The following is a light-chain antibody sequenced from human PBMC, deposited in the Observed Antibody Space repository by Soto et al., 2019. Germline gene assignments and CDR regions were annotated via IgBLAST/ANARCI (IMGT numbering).Light chain of an antibody. Sequence: QPVLTQPPSVSGAPGQRVTISCTGSSSNIGAGYDVHWYQHLPGTAPKVLIYRNRHRPSGVPDRFSGSKSGTSASLAITGLQADDEADYYCQSYDISLSGVPFGGGTKLTVL. J-gene: IGLJ2*01. CDR3: QSYDISLSGVP. CDR2: RNR. CDR1: SSNIGAGYD. V-gene: IGLV1-40*01.